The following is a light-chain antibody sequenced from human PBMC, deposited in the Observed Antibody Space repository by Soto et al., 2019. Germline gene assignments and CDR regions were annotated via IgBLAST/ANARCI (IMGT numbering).Light chain of an antibody. CDR1: SSDVGAYSY. V-gene: IGLV2-11*01. Sequence: QSVLTQPRSVSGSPGQSATISCTGTSSDVGAYSYVSWYQQHPGKAPKLMIYDVTKRPSGVPDRFSGSKSGNTASLTISGLQAEDEADYYCCSYAGSPTLYVFGTGTKLTVL. CDR3: CSYAGSPTLYV. J-gene: IGLJ1*01. CDR2: DVT.